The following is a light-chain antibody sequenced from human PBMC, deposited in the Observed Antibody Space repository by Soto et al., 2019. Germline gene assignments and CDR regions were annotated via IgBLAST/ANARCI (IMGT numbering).Light chain of an antibody. J-gene: IGKJ2*01. CDR1: QRIRSN. CDR2: GAS. V-gene: IGKV3-15*01. Sequence: EMVMTQYPATLSVSPGERVTLSCRASQRIRSNLAWYQQKPGQAPRLLIYGASTKATGIPARCSGGGSGTEFTLTITSLQSEDFTIYYCQQYNDLYTFGQGTKLAMK. CDR3: QQYNDLYT.